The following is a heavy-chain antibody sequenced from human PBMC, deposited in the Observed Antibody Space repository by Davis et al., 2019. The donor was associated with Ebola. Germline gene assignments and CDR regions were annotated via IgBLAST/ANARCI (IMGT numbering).Heavy chain of an antibody. V-gene: IGHV4-34*01. CDR3: ARISGWYGGYGMDV. Sequence: SETLSLTCAVYGGSFSGYYWSWIRQPPGKGLEWIGEINHSGSTNYNPSLKSRVTISVDTSKNQFSLKLRSVTAADTAVYYCARISGWYGGYGMDVWGQGTTVTVSS. D-gene: IGHD6-19*01. J-gene: IGHJ6*02. CDR2: INHSGST. CDR1: GGSFSGYY.